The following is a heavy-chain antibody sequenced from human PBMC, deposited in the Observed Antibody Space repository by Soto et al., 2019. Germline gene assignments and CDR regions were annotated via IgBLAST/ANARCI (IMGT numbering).Heavy chain of an antibody. CDR2: IKTLRDGGTT. CDR1: GFTFSNAW. CDR3: PSTQLSTALRVGLFDL. Sequence: EAQLVDSGGGLVKPGGSLRLACVASGFTFSNAWMTWVRQAPGKGLEWVGRIKTLRDGGTTDYAAPVKGRMTISREDWRKALLPQMDSLRLEHTAPYFCPSTQLSTALRVGLFDLWGHGTLVSVSS. V-gene: IGHV3-15*05. J-gene: IGHJ4*01. D-gene: IGHD5-18*01.